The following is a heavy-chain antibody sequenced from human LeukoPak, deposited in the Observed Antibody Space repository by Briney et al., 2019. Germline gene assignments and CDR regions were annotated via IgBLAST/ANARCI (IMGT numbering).Heavy chain of an antibody. CDR3: TRDRPYTEPLRSVT. CDR1: GYTFTGYH. V-gene: IGHV1-2*02. CDR2: INPNSGST. D-gene: IGHD5-18*01. Sequence: GASVKVSCKASGYTFTGYHVHWVRQAPGQGLEWMGWINPNSGSTHSAQKFQGRVTMTRDTSIDTAYMELSGLTSDDTAIYYCTRDRPYTEPLRSVTWGRGSLVSVFS. J-gene: IGHJ4*02.